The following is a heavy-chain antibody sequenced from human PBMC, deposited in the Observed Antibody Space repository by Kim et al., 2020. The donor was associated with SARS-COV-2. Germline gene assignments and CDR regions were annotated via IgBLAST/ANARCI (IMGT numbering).Heavy chain of an antibody. CDR3: ARGTLVRGVMFDF. CDR1: GFPFNTYS. D-gene: IGHD3-10*01. V-gene: IGHV3-21*01. J-gene: IGHJ5*02. CDR2: ISSSRSYI. Sequence: GGSLRLSCVASGFPFNTYSINWVRQAPGKGLEWVATISSSRSYIYYADSVKGRFTISRDNAKNSVWLQMTGLRVEDSAVYFCARGTLVRGVMFDFWGQG.